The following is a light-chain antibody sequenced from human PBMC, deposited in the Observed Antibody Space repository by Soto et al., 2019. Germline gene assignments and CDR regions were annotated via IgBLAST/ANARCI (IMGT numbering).Light chain of an antibody. CDR2: DVT. CDR3: SSFGSTSRLEV. V-gene: IGLV2-14*01. CDR1: NSDSGGYQY. Sequence: QSVLTQPASVSGSPGQSITISCTGVNSDSGGYQYVSWYQQHPGKASKLLIFDVTNRPSGVSDRFSGSESGTTASLTISGLQADDEADYYGSSFGSTSRLEVFGTGTRSPS. J-gene: IGLJ1*01.